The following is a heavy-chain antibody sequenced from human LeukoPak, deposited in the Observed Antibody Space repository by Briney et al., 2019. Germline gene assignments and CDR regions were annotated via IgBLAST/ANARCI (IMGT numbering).Heavy chain of an antibody. CDR3: ARRYCSGGSCYSWDFDY. V-gene: IGHV1-18*04. CDR2: ISAYNGNT. Sequence: ASVKVSCKASGHTFTSYGISWVRQAPGQGLEWMGWISAYNGNTNYAQKLQGRVTMTTDTSTSTAYMELRSLRSDDTAVYYCARRYCSGGSCYSWDFDYWGQGTLVTVSS. D-gene: IGHD2-15*01. J-gene: IGHJ4*02. CDR1: GHTFTSYG.